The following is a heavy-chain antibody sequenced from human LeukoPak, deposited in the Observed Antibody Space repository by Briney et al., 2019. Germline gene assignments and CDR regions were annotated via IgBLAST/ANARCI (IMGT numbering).Heavy chain of an antibody. Sequence: SESLSLTCTVSGGSISSYYWSWIRQPPGKGLDGMGYIYYSRSTNYNPSLNSGVTISEDTTKNQFSLKLSSVTAADTAVYYCARHRRDDSSGPTFDYWGQGTLVTVSS. CDR1: GGSISSYY. V-gene: IGHV4-59*08. D-gene: IGHD3-22*01. CDR2: IYYSRST. CDR3: ARHRRDDSSGPTFDY. J-gene: IGHJ4*02.